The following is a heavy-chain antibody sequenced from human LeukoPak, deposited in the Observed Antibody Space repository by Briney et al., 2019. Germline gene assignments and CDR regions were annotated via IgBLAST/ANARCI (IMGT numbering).Heavy chain of an antibody. Sequence: SETLSLTCTVSGGSVSSRTYYWNWLRQPPGKRQEWIGYIYDSESTNYNSSLKSRVTISGDTSKNQFSLKLRSVTAADTALYYCARGQVGATQLFDLWGQGTLVTVSS. CDR3: ARGQVGATQLFDL. CDR2: IYDSEST. V-gene: IGHV4-61*01. D-gene: IGHD1-26*01. J-gene: IGHJ5*01. CDR1: GGSVSSRTYY.